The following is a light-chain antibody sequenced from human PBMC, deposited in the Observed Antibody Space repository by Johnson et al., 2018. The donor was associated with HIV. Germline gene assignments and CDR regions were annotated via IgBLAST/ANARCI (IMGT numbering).Light chain of an antibody. Sequence: QSVLTQPPSVSAAPGQKVTVSCSGSTSNIGNNYVSWYQQLPGTAPKLLIYDNNKRPSGIPDRFSGSKSGTSATLGITALQTGDEADYYCGTWDSSLYAYVFGTGTKVTAL. CDR2: DNN. CDR3: GTWDSSLYAYV. CDR1: TSNIGNNY. J-gene: IGLJ1*01. V-gene: IGLV1-51*01.